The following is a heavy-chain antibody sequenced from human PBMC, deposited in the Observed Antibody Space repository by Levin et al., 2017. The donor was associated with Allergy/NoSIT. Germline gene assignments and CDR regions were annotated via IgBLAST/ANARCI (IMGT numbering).Heavy chain of an antibody. J-gene: IGHJ2*01. Sequence: SQTLSLTCTVSGGSISSSSYYWGWIRQPPGKGLEWIGSIYYSGSTYYNPSLKSRVTISVDTSKNQFSLKLSSVTAADTAVYYCARHEGSMVRGYRIVYFDRWGRGTLVTVSS. CDR2: IYYSGST. CDR3: ARHEGSMVRGYRIVYFDR. D-gene: IGHD3-10*01. CDR1: GGSISSSSYY. V-gene: IGHV4-39*01.